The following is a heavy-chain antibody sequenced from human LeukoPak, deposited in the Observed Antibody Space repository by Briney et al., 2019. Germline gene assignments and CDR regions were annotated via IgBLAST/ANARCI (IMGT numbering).Heavy chain of an antibody. D-gene: IGHD3-22*01. J-gene: IGHJ6*03. V-gene: IGHV4-34*01. CDR3: ARGVYDSSGYYYLYYYYYYMDV. CDR2: INHSGST. CDR1: GGSFSSYY. Sequence: SETLSLTCTVSGGSFSSYYWTWIRQPPGKGLEWIGEINHSGSTNYNPSLKSRVTISVDTSKNQFSLKLSSVTAADTAVYYCARGVYDSSGYYYLYYYYYYMDVWGKGTTVTISS.